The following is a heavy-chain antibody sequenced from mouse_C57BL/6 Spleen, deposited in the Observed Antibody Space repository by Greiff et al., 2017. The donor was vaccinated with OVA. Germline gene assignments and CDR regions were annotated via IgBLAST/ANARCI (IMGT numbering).Heavy chain of an antibody. CDR2: ISYDGSN. J-gene: IGHJ2*01. Sequence: VQLKESGPGLVKPSQSLSLTCSVTGYSITSGYYWNWIRQFPGNKLEWMGYISYDGSNNYNPSLKNRISITRDTSKNQFFLKLNSVTTEDTATYYCARDRVDSAFDYWGQGTTLTVSS. CDR3: ARDRVDSAFDY. D-gene: IGHD2-13*01. CDR1: GYSITSGYY. V-gene: IGHV3-6*01.